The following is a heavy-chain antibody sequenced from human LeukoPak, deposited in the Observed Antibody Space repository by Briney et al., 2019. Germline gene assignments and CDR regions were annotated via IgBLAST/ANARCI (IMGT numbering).Heavy chain of an antibody. CDR3: ARAVGTTTGLFDY. D-gene: IGHD1-26*01. Sequence: PSEILSLTCTVSGYSISSGFYWGWIRQSPGKGLDWIGSIHYSKITFYNPSLKSRVTMSLDTSKNRFSLNLNSVTAADTAVYYCARAVGTTTGLFDYWGQGALVTVSS. CDR2: IHYSKIT. J-gene: IGHJ4*02. CDR1: GYSISSGFY. V-gene: IGHV4-38-2*02.